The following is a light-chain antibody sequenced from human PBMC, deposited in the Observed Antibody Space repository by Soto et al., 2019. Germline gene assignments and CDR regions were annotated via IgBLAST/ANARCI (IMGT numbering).Light chain of an antibody. J-gene: IGLJ2*01. CDR2: EGS. CDR3: CSFAASITLV. Sequence: QSALTQPASVSGSPGQSITISCTGTSSDIGSYNVVSWYQQHPGKAPKLMIYEGSKRPSGVSNRFSGSRSGNTASLTISGLQAEDEADYYCCSFAASITLVLGGGTKLTVL. V-gene: IGLV2-23*01. CDR1: SSDIGSYNV.